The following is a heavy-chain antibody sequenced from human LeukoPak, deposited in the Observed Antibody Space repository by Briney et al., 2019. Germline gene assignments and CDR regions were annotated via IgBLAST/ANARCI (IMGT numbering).Heavy chain of an antibody. V-gene: IGHV3-23*01. CDR3: ATASDIVLMVYAIGTDY. D-gene: IGHD2-8*01. J-gene: IGHJ4*02. CDR2: ISGSGGST. CDR1: GFTFSSYA. Sequence: PGGSLRLSCAASGFTFSSYAMSWVRQAPGKGLEWVSAISGSGGSTYYADSVKGRFTISRDNSKNTLYLQMNSLRAEDTAVYYCATASDIVLMVYAIGTDYWGQGTLVTVSS.